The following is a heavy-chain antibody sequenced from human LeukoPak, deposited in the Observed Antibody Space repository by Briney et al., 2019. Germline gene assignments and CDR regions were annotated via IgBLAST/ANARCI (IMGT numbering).Heavy chain of an antibody. Sequence: SETLSLTCTVSGGSISSGNYYWSWIRQPAGKGLEWIGRIYSSGSTNYNPSLKSRVTISIDTSKNQFSLKLSSVTAADTAVYYCARTITMVRGVINKDAFDIWGQGTMVTVSS. V-gene: IGHV4-61*02. J-gene: IGHJ3*02. D-gene: IGHD3-10*01. CDR3: ARTITMVRGVINKDAFDI. CDR2: IYSSGST. CDR1: GGSISSGNYY.